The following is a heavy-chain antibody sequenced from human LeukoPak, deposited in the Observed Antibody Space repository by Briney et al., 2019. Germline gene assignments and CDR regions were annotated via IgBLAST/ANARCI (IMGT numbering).Heavy chain of an antibody. V-gene: IGHV4-34*01. D-gene: IGHD2-2*01. CDR3: ARLVQEIVVVPAATRDY. J-gene: IGHJ4*02. CDR2: INHSGST. CDR1: GGSFSGYY. Sequence: PSETLSLTCAVYGGSFSGYYWSWIRQPPGKGLEWIGEINHSGSTNYNPSLKSRVTISVDTSKNQFSLKLSSVTAADTAVYYCARLVQEIVVVPAATRDYWGQGTLVTVSS.